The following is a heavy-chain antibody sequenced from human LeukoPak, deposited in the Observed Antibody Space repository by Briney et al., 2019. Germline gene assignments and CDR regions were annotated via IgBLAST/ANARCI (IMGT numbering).Heavy chain of an antibody. V-gene: IGHV3-64*02. D-gene: IGHD2-2*01. Sequence: GGSLRLSCAASGFTFSNYAMSWVRQAPGKGLEYVSTISYNGGSANYADSVKGRFTISRDNSKNTLYLQVGSLRDEDMAVYYCARVPRPCDASTSCQGAFDVWGQGTMVTVSS. J-gene: IGHJ3*01. CDR1: GFTFSNYA. CDR2: ISYNGGSA. CDR3: ARVPRPCDASTSCQGAFDV.